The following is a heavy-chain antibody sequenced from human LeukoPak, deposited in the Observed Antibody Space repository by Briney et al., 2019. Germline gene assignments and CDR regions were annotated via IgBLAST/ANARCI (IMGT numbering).Heavy chain of an antibody. CDR1: GYIFTTYW. J-gene: IGHJ4*02. CDR3: ARQAPGSGWYDY. V-gene: IGHV5-10-1*01. CDR2: IDPTDSYT. Sequence: GESLKISCKGSGYIFTTYWISWVRQMPGKGLEWMGRIDPTDSYTNYSPSFQGHVTISADKSISTAYLQWSSLKASDTAMYYCARQAPGSGWYDYWGQGTLVTVSS. D-gene: IGHD6-19*01.